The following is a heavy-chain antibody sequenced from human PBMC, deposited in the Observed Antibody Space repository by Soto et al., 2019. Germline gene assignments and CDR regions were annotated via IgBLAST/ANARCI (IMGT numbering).Heavy chain of an antibody. V-gene: IGHV4-31*03. CDR2: IYYSGST. J-gene: IGHJ3*02. CDR3: ARATTVIDAFYI. CDR1: GGSISSGGYY. D-gene: IGHD4-17*01. Sequence: QVQLQESGPGLVKPSQTLSLTCTVSGGSISSGGYYWSWIRQHPGKGLEWTGYIYYSGSTYYNPSLNSRVNISLDTSKNPSSLKLSAVTAGDTAVYYCARATTVIDAFYIWGQGTMVTVSS.